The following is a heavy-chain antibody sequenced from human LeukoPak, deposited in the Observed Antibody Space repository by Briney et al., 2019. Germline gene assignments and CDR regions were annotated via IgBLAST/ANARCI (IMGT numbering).Heavy chain of an antibody. V-gene: IGHV5-51*01. D-gene: IGHD3-10*01. CDR1: GYSFTSSW. Sequence: GESLKISCQASGYSFTSSWIGWARQMPGKGLEWMAIINPGDSDTRYSPSFQGQVTISADKSISTVYLQWGSLKASDTPMYYCARQPGAGWFDPWGQGTLVTVSS. CDR2: INPGDSDT. CDR3: ARQPGAGWFDP. J-gene: IGHJ5*02.